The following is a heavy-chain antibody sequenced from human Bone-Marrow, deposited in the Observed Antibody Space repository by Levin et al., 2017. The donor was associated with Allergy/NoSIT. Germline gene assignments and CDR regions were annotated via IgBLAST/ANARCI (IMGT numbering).Heavy chain of an antibody. V-gene: IGHV5-51*01. Sequence: PGGSLRLSCKGSGYGFTYYWIAWVRQMPGKGLEWMGIIYPGDSDTRYSPSFQGQVTFSIDSSIKTAYLQWSSLKASDSAIYYCATPSPSIALGGSWDWYFDLWGRGTLVTVSS. CDR1: GYGFTYYW. J-gene: IGHJ2*01. CDR3: ATPSPSIALGGSWDWYFDL. CDR2: IYPGDSDT. D-gene: IGHD6-19*01.